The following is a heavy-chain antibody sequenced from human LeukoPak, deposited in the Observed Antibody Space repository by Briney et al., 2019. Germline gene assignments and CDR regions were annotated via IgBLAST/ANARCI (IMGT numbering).Heavy chain of an antibody. D-gene: IGHD5-12*01. CDR3: AKEGGYDGVDW. J-gene: IGHJ4*02. CDR2: ICGSGRNT. V-gene: IGHV3-23*01. Sequence: VGSLRLSCAASGITFSIYTMSWVREAPGERLEWVSAICGSGRNTYYADSVKGRFTISRDNSKNTLYLQMNSLRAEDTAVYHCAKEGGYDGVDWWGQGTLVTVSS. CDR1: GITFSIYT.